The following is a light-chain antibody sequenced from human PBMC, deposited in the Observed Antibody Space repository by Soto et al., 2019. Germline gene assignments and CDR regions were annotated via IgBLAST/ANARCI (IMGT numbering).Light chain of an antibody. Sequence: DIQMTQSPSSLSASVGDRVTITCRASQGISNYLAWYQQKPGKAPKLLIYDASKLETGVPSRFSGSGSGTEFTLTISSLQPEDFATYYCLQHNSYPSITFGQGTRLEIK. J-gene: IGKJ5*01. CDR1: QGISNY. CDR3: LQHNSYPSIT. CDR2: DAS. V-gene: IGKV1-17*01.